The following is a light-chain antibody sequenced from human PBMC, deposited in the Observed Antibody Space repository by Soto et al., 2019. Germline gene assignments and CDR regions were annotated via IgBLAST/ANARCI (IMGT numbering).Light chain of an antibody. V-gene: IGKV1-39*01. Sequence: DIQMTQSPSSLSASVGARVTITCRASQSISSYLNWYQQKPGKAPKLLIYAASSLQSGVPSRFSGSGSGTDFTLTISSLQPEDFATYYCQQSYSTPPTFGQATKVEIK. J-gene: IGKJ1*01. CDR1: QSISSY. CDR2: AAS. CDR3: QQSYSTPPT.